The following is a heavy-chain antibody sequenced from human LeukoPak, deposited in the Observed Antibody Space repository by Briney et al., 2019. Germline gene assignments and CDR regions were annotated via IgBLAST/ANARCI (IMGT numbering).Heavy chain of an antibody. CDR1: GFTFSSYG. D-gene: IGHD3-22*01. J-gene: IGHJ1*01. CDR2: IRYDGSNK. Sequence: PGGSLRLSCAASGFTFSSYGMHWVRQAPGKGLEWVAFIRYDGSNKYYADSVKGRFTISRDNSENTLYLQMNSLRAEDTAVYYCAKAKDSSGYYRTAEYFQHWGQGTLVTVSS. CDR3: AKAKDSSGYYRTAEYFQH. V-gene: IGHV3-30*02.